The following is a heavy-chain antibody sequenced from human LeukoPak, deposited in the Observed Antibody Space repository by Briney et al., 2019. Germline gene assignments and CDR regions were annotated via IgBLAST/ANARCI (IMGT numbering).Heavy chain of an antibody. V-gene: IGHV3-23*01. D-gene: IGHD2-8*01. J-gene: IGHJ4*02. CDR2: ISGSGGST. CDR1: GFTFSRYA. CDR3: AKAPPYCPNGICHLDY. Sequence: PGGSLRLSCAASGFTFSRYAMSWVRQAPGKGLEWVSTISGSGGSTYYADSVKGRFTISRDNSKNTLYLQMNGLRAEDTAVYYCAKAPPYCPNGICHLDYWGQGALVTVSS.